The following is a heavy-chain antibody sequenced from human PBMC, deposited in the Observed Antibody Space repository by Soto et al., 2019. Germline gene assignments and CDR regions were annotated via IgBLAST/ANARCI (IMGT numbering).Heavy chain of an antibody. V-gene: IGHV3-48*01. D-gene: IGHD6-19*01. CDR2: INSRSDTM. Sequence: EVQLVESGGGLVQPGGSLRLSCAASGFTFSNYNMNWVRHAPGKGLEWLSYINSRSDTMLYADSVKGGFSISRDNARNSLYLQMHGLGAEDTAVYYCVRMTAGVAGAAYWGHGTLVTVSS. CDR1: GFTFSNYN. CDR3: VRMTAGVAGAAY. J-gene: IGHJ4*01.